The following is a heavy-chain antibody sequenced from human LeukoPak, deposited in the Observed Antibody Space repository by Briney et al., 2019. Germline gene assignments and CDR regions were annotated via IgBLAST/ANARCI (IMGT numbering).Heavy chain of an antibody. V-gene: IGHV3-30-3*01. CDR1: GFTFSSYA. CDR2: ISYDGSNK. D-gene: IGHD3-10*01. CDR3: AKELGRITMVRGVITDAFDI. J-gene: IGHJ3*02. Sequence: AGGSLRLSCAASGFTFSSYAMHWVRQAPGKGLEWVAVISYDGSNKYYADSVKGRFTISRDNSKNTLYLQMNSLRAEDTAVYYCAKELGRITMVRGVITDAFDIWGQGTMVTVSS.